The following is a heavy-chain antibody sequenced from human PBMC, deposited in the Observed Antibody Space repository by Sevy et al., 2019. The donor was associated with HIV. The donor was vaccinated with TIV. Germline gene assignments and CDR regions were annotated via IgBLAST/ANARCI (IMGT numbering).Heavy chain of an antibody. V-gene: IGHV4-59*11. CDR1: GGSISSHY. CDR2: IHYRGRA. Sequence: SETLSLTCTVSGGSISSHYWSWVRQPPGKRLEWIGHIHYRGRANYSPSLKNRVTISVDTSKNQYSLRLSSVTAADTAVSVCARYDILAGHSDVFDIWGQGTMVTVSS. D-gene: IGHD3-9*01. J-gene: IGHJ3*02. CDR3: ARYDILAGHSDVFDI.